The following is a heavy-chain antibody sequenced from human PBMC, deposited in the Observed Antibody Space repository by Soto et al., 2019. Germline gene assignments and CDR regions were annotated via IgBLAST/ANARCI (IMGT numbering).Heavy chain of an antibody. V-gene: IGHV3-21*01. J-gene: IGHJ6*02. CDR3: ASTRRDGYNNYYYYYGMDV. CDR1: GFSFSSYN. Sequence: EVQLVESGGGLVKPGGSLRLSCAASGFSFSSYNMNWVRQAPGKGLERVSSISSSSSYIYYADSVKGRFTISRDNAKNSLYLQMNSLRAEDTAVSYCASTRRDGYNNYYYYYGMDVWGQGTTVTVSS. D-gene: IGHD5-12*01. CDR2: ISSSSSYI.